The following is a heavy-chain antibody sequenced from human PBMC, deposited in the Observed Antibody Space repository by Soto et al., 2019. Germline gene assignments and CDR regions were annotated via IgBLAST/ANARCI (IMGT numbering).Heavy chain of an antibody. CDR3: AKGGHSTSWYSGFDP. CDR1: GYTFTGYY. D-gene: IGHD6-13*01. Sequence: ASVKVSCKASGYTFTGYYMHWVRQAPGQGLEWMGWINPNGGGTNYTQKFQGRVTVTRDTSISTAYMELSRLRSDDTAVYYCAKGGHSTSWYSGFDPWGQGTLVTAPQ. J-gene: IGHJ5*02. CDR2: INPNGGGT. V-gene: IGHV1-2*02.